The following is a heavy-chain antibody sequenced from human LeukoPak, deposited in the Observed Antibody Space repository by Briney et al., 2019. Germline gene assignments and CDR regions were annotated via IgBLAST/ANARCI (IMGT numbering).Heavy chain of an antibody. CDR3: AKDSPLVRGVDELWFGERFDY. CDR2: ISGSGGST. J-gene: IGHJ4*02. Sequence: GGSLRLSCAASGFTFSSYAMSWVRQAPGEGLEWVSAISGSGGSTYYADSVKGRFTISRDNSKNTLYLQMNSLRAEDTAVYYCAKDSPLVRGVDELWFGERFDYWGQGTLVTVSS. D-gene: IGHD3-10*01. CDR1: GFTFSSYA. V-gene: IGHV3-23*01.